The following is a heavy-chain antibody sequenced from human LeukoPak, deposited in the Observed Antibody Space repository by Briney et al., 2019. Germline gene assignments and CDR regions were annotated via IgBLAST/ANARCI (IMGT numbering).Heavy chain of an antibody. V-gene: IGHV1-24*01. CDR2: FDPEDGET. CDR1: GYTLTELS. CDR3: AKESLRVVPSATFDY. J-gene: IGHJ4*02. Sequence: ASVKVSCKVSGYTLTELSMHWVRQAPGKGLEWMGGFDPEDGETIYGQKFQGRVTMTEDTSTDTAYMELSNLRSEDTAVYYCAKESLRVVPSATFDYWGQGTLVTVSS. D-gene: IGHD2-2*01.